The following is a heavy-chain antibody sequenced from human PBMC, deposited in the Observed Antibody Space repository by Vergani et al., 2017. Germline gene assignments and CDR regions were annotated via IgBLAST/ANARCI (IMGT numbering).Heavy chain of an antibody. V-gene: IGHV1-58*02. D-gene: IGHD5-24*01. CDR2: IVVGSGNT. Sequence: QMQLVQSGPEVKKPGTSVKVSCKASGFTFTSSAMQWVRQARGQRLEWIGWIVVGSGNTNYAQKFQERVTITRDMSTSTAYMELSSLRSEDTAGYYCAADRGEMATIEGFYYGMDVWGQGTTVTVSS. CDR3: AADRGEMATIEGFYYGMDV. J-gene: IGHJ6*02. CDR1: GFTFTSSA.